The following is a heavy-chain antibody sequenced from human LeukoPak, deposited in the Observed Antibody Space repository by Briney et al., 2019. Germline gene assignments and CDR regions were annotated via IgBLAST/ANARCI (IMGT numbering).Heavy chain of an antibody. D-gene: IGHD3-22*01. CDR1: GFTFSSYW. J-gene: IGHJ3*02. Sequence: GGSLRLSCAASGFTFSSYWMNWVRQAPGKGLEWVANIMQDGSEKYYVDSVKGRFTISRDNAKNSLYLQMNSLRAEDTAVYYCVRDRSSGYYADAFDIRGQGTMVTVSS. CDR3: VRDRSSGYYADAFDI. CDR2: IMQDGSEK. V-gene: IGHV3-7*01.